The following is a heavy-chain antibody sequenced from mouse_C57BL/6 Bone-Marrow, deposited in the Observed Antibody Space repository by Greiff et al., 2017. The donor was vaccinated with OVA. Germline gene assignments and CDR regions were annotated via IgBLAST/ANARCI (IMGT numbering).Heavy chain of an antibody. CDR1: GYSFTGYF. CDR2: IYPYNGDT. Sequence: EVKLLESGPELVKPGASVKISCKASGYSFTGYFMNWVKQSHGKSLEWIGRIYPYNGDTFYNQKFKGKATLTVDKSSSTAHMELLSLTSEDVAVYDCARDNYGIYAMDYWGQGTSVTVSS. J-gene: IGHJ4*01. CDR3: ARDNYGIYAMDY. V-gene: IGHV1-37*01. D-gene: IGHD1-1*01.